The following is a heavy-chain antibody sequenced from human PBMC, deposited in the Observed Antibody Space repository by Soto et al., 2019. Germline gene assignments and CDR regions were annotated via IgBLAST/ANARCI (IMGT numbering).Heavy chain of an antibody. D-gene: IGHD3-3*02. V-gene: IGHV3-48*03. Sequence: GGSLRLACAASGFAFSNYEMNWVRQAPGKGLEWVSYISLSGSTIYYADSVKGRFTISRDDAKNSLYLQMDSLRADDTAVYYCARESFSASPNFFDYWGQGTLVTVSS. CDR1: GFAFSNYE. CDR2: ISLSGSTI. J-gene: IGHJ4*02. CDR3: ARESFSASPNFFDY.